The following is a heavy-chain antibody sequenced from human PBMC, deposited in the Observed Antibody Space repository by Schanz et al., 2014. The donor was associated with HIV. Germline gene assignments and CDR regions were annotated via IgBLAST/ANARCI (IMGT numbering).Heavy chain of an antibody. J-gene: IGHJ4*02. CDR2: VNPKSGNT. D-gene: IGHD2-15*01. Sequence: QVQLVQSGAEVQKPGASVKVSCKASGYSFTSYDINWVRQATGQGLEWMGWVNPKSGNTGYAQKLQGRVTMTTDTSTSTAYMELSRLRSDDTAVYYCARGRSGYCSGGSCPYGRYYFDYWGQGTLVTVSS. CDR1: GYSFTSYD. CDR3: ARGRSGYCSGGSCPYGRYYFDY. V-gene: IGHV1-8*02.